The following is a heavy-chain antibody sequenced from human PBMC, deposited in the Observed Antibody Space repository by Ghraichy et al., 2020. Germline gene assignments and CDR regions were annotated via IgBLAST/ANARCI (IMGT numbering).Heavy chain of an antibody. CDR2: IYSDGST. D-gene: IGHD1-26*01. J-gene: IGHJ4*02. V-gene: IGHV3-53*01. CDR3: ASDSSGSYEY. Sequence: ETLSLTCAASGFTVSSKHMSWVRQAPGKGLEWVSGIYSDGSTYYADSVKGRFTISRDNPKNTVYLQMNSLRAEDTAVYYCASDSSGSYEYWGQGTLVTVSS. CDR1: GFTVSSKH.